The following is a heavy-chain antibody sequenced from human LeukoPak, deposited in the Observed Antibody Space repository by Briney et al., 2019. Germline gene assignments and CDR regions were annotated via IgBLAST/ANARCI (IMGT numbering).Heavy chain of an antibody. J-gene: IGHJ5*02. CDR3: ARGSDTAMVT. CDR2: INHSGST. D-gene: IGHD5-18*01. V-gene: IGHV4-34*01. Sequence: SETLSLTCAVYGGSFSGYYWSWIRQPPGKGLEWIGEINHSGSTNYNPSLKSRVAISVDTSKNQFSLKLSSVTAADTAVYYCARGSDTAMVTWGQGTLVTVSS. CDR1: GGSFSGYY.